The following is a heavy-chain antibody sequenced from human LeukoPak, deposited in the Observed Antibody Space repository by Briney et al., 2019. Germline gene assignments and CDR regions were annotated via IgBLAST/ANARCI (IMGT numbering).Heavy chain of an antibody. J-gene: IGHJ4*02. CDR3: ARSVAGNRFDY. Sequence: PGGSLRLSCAASGFTFSSYSMNGLRQAPGKGLEGVSSISSSSSYIYYADSVKGRFTISRDNAKNSLYLQMNSLRAEDTAVYYCARSVAGNRFDYWGQGTLVTVSS. D-gene: IGHD6-19*01. CDR1: GFTFSSYS. V-gene: IGHV3-21*01. CDR2: ISSSSSYI.